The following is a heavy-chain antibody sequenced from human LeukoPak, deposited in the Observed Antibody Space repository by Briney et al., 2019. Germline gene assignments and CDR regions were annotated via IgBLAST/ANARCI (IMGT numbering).Heavy chain of an antibody. CDR3: AREKGPYGMDV. V-gene: IGHV4-59*01. CDR2: INYSGRT. CDR1: GGSISSYY. Sequence: SETLSLTCTISGGSISSYYWSWIRQPPGKGLEWIGYINYSGRTNHNPSLKSRVTISVDTSKNQFSLKLSSVTAADTAVYYCAREKGPYGMDVWGQGTTVTVSS. J-gene: IGHJ6*02.